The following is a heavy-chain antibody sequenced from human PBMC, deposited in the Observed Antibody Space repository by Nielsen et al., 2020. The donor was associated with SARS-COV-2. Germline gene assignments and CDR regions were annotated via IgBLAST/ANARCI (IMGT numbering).Heavy chain of an antibody. CDR2: ISGSGGST. CDR1: GFTFSSYA. Sequence: GESLMISCAASGFTFSSYAMSWVRQAPGKGLEWVSAISGSGGSTYYADSVKGRFTISRDNSKNTLYLQMNSLRAEDTAVYYCARGLVDLVDWGQGTLVTVSS. J-gene: IGHJ4*02. V-gene: IGHV3-23*01. CDR3: ARGLVDLVD. D-gene: IGHD2-15*01.